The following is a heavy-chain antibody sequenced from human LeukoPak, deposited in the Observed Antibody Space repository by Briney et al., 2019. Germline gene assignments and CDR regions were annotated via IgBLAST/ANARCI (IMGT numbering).Heavy chain of an antibody. CDR2: ISGSGGST. D-gene: IGHD6-19*01. Sequence: GGSLRLSCAASGFTFSSYAMSWVRQAPGKGLEWVSAISGSGGSTYYADSVKGRFTISRDNSKNTLYLQMNSLRAEDTAVYYCARSLYSSGWYHGLLPEDYYYYYGMDVWGQGTTVTVSS. V-gene: IGHV3-23*01. J-gene: IGHJ6*02. CDR3: ARSLYSSGWYHGLLPEDYYYYYGMDV. CDR1: GFTFSSYA.